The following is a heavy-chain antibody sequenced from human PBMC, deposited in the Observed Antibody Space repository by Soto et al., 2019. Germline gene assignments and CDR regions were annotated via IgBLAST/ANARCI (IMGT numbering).Heavy chain of an antibody. CDR1: GGTFSTYT. CDR2: IIPMLGIA. CDR3: AGLITTMVFDY. V-gene: IGHV1-69*02. Sequence: QVQLVQSEAEVNRPGSSVKVSCKASGGTFSTYTINWVRQAPGQGLEWMGRIIPMLGIANYAQKFQGRVTITADQSTTTAYLELSSLRSEDTAVYYCAGLITTMVFDYWGQGTLVTVSS. J-gene: IGHJ4*02. D-gene: IGHD5-18*01.